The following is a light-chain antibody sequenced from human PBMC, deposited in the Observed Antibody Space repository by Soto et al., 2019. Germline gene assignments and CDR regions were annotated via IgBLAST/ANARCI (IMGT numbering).Light chain of an antibody. Sequence: QSVLTQPPSASGTPGQRVTIPCSGSSSNIGSHTVNWYQQLPGTAPKLLVYSSNQRPSWVPARFSGSKSGTSASLAISGLQSEDEADYDCAAWDGSLNGGVFGGGTKLTVL. V-gene: IGLV1-44*01. CDR3: AAWDGSLNGGV. J-gene: IGLJ3*02. CDR1: SSNIGSHT. CDR2: SSN.